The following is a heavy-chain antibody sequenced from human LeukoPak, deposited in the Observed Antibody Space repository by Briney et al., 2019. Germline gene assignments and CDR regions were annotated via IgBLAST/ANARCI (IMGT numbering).Heavy chain of an antibody. CDR1: GGSISSSSYY. Sequence: PSETLSLTCTVSGGSISSSSYYWGWIRQPPGKGLEWIGSIYYSGSTYYNPSLKSRVTISVDTSKNQFSLKLSSVTAADTAVYYCAREAVTIFGVVIKGDYFDYWGQGTLVTVSS. CDR3: AREAVTIFGVVIKGDYFDY. J-gene: IGHJ4*02. V-gene: IGHV4-39*07. D-gene: IGHD3-3*01. CDR2: IYYSGST.